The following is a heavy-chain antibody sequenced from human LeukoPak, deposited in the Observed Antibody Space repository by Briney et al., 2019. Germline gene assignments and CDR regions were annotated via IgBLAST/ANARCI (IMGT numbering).Heavy chain of an antibody. Sequence: GASVKVSCKASGYTFASYGITWVRQAPGQGLEWMGWISANNGHTNYAQKLQDRVTMTADTSTNTGYLELRSLTSNDTAVYYCARSYFHDLWGQGTLVTVSS. CDR3: ARSYFHDL. J-gene: IGHJ4*02. D-gene: IGHD3-22*01. V-gene: IGHV1-18*01. CDR2: ISANNGHT. CDR1: GYTFASYG.